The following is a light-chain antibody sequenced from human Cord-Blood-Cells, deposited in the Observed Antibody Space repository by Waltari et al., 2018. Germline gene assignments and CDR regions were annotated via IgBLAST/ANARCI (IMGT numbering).Light chain of an antibody. J-gene: IGKJ1*01. V-gene: IGKV3-15*01. CDR2: GTS. CDR3: QQYNSWHRT. Sequence: EIVMTQSPATLSVSPGERATLGCRASPSVSSNLAWYQQKPGQAPRLLIYGTSSRATRIPARFSGSGSGTAFTLTISSLQSEDFAVYYCQQYNSWHRTFGQGTKVEI. CDR1: PSVSSN.